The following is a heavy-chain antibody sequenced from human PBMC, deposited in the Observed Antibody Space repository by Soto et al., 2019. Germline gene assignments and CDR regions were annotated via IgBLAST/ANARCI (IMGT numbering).Heavy chain of an antibody. D-gene: IGHD3-22*01. J-gene: IGHJ3*01. CDR1: GYTFTSSG. CDR2: ISAHTGSS. CDR3: ARAFFYQGSDSRGYSFDAFDC. Sequence: QVQLVQSGAEVKKPGASVKVSCKSSGYTFTSSGMSWVRQAPGQGLEWLGWISAHTGSSEYAQRYQSRVTTTTDRTTSTAYMELRSLRSDDTAVYYCARAFFYQGSDSRGYSFDAFDCWRPGTLVNVSS. V-gene: IGHV1-18*01.